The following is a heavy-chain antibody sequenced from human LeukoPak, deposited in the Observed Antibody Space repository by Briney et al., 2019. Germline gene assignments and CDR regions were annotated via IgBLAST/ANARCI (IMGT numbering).Heavy chain of an antibody. CDR3: ARAHSWLRFLYYYMDV. CDR2: IYYSGSA. D-gene: IGHD5-12*01. CDR1: GDSISRNDYY. V-gene: IGHV4-39*07. J-gene: IGHJ6*03. Sequence: SETLSLTCTVSGDSISRNDYYWGWIRQPPGKGLEWIGTIYYSGSAYYSPSLKSRVTISVDTSKTQFSLKLSSVTAADTAVYYCARAHSWLRFLYYYMDVWGEGTTVTVPS.